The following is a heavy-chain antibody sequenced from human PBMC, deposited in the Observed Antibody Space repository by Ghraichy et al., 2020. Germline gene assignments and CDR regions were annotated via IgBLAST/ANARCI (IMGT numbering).Heavy chain of an antibody. CDR2: IYYSGST. J-gene: IGHJ4*02. V-gene: IGHV4-39*01. D-gene: IGHD1-1*01. Sequence: SETLSLTCTVSGGSISSSSYYWGWIRQPPGKGLEWIGSIYYSGSTYYNPSLKSRVTISVDTSKNQFSLKLSSVTAADTAVYYCARLPTVMERAFDYWGQGTLVTVSS. CDR1: GGSISSSSYY. CDR3: ARLPTVMERAFDY.